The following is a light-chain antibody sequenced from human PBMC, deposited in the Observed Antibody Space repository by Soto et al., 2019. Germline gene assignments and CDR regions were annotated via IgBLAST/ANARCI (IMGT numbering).Light chain of an antibody. CDR1: QSITSNY. CDR3: QQYGSAPWA. V-gene: IGKV3-20*01. CDR2: GAS. J-gene: IGKJ1*01. Sequence: EIVLAQTQGTLSLSPGERATLSCRASQSITSNYLAWFQQKPGQAPRLLIHGASSRVTGIPDRFSGSGSGTDFTLTINTLEPEDFAVYYCQQYGSAPWAFGQGTKVEI.